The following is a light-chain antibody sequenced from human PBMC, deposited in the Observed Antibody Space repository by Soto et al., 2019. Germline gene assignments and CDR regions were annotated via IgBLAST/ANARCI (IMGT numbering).Light chain of an antibody. V-gene: IGKV3-20*01. CDR2: GAS. J-gene: IGKJ4*01. Sequence: EIVLTQSPGTLSLSPGERATLSCRASQSVSSSYLAWYQQKPGQAPRQLIYGASSRATGIPDRFSGSGSGTDFPLTISRLEPEVFAVYYCQHYRTSFGGGTRVEIK. CDR3: QHYRTS. CDR1: QSVSSSY.